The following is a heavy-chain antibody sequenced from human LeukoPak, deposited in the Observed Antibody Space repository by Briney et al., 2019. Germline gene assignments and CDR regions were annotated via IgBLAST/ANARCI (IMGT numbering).Heavy chain of an antibody. CDR2: IIPIFGTA. V-gene: IGHV1-69*13. J-gene: IGHJ6*03. Sequence: SVKVSCKASGGTFSSYAISWVRQAPGQGLEWMGGIIPIFGTANYAQKFQGRVTITAAESTSTAYMELSSLRSEDTAVYYCASSLEDTAMDPYYYYYMDVWGKGTTVSVSS. CDR1: GGTFSSYA. D-gene: IGHD5-18*01. CDR3: ASSLEDTAMDPYYYYYMDV.